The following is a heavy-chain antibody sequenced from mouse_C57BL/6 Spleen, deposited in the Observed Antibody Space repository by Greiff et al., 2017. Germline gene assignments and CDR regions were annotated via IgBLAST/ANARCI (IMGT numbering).Heavy chain of an antibody. J-gene: IGHJ3*01. CDR2: INSDGSST. V-gene: IGHV5-16*01. CDR3: ARGEDLRFAY. Sequence: EVMLVESEGGLVQPGSSMKLSCTASGFTFSDYYMAWVRQVPEKGLEWVANINSDGSSTYYLDSLKSRFILSRDNAKNTLYLQMSSLKSEDTATYYCARGEDLRFAYWGQGTLVTVSA. CDR1: GFTFSDYY.